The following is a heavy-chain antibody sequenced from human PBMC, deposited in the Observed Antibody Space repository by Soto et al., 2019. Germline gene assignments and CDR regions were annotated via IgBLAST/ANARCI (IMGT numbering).Heavy chain of an antibody. Sequence: EVQLVESGGHLIQPGGSLRLSCAASGFTFSRNYMSWVRQPPGKGLEWVATIYRGGNTYYADSVKSRFTISRDNSKNTLYLHMNSLGAEDTAVYYCARIPSSQMEYVRWYFDGWGRGTLVSVSS. CDR1: GFTFSRNY. J-gene: IGHJ2*01. CDR3: ARIPSSQMEYVRWYFDG. CDR2: IYRGGNT. V-gene: IGHV3-53*01. D-gene: IGHD1-1*01.